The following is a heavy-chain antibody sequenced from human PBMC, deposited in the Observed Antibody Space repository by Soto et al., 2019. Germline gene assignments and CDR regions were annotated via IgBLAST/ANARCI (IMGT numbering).Heavy chain of an antibody. CDR3: ARVGTDSSTPLDI. CDR1: GFMFTRST. D-gene: IGHD1-26*01. J-gene: IGHJ3*02. V-gene: IGHV3-21*01. Sequence: PGGSLRLSCVASGFMFTRSTMNWVRQAPGKGLEWVSSITSASDYIFYADSVKGRFTISRDNAKNSLYLQMNSPRAEDTAVYYCARVGTDSSTPLDIWGQGTMVTVSS. CDR2: ITSASDYI.